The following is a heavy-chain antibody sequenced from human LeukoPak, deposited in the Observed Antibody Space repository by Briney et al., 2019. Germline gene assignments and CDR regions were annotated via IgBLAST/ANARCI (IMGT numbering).Heavy chain of an antibody. CDR2: IYYTGST. CDR1: GGSISSSY. D-gene: IGHD1-26*01. J-gene: IGHJ4*02. Sequence: PSETLSLTCTVSGGSISSSYWSWIRQPPGKGLEWIGYIYYTGSTNYNPSLKSRVTMSVDTSKNQFSLKLSSVTAADTAVYYCAREVAAWELPDYWGQGTLVTVSS. CDR3: AREVAAWELPDY. V-gene: IGHV4-59*12.